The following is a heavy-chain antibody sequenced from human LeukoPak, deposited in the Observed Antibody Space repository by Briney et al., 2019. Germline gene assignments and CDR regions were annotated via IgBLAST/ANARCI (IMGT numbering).Heavy chain of an antibody. CDR2: IYHSGST. CDR1: GGSISSGGYS. V-gene: IGHV4-30-2*01. Sequence: SETLSPTCAVSGGSISSGGYSWSWIRQPPGKGLEWIGYIYHSGSTYYNPSLKSRVTISVDRSKNQFSLKLSSVTAADTAVYYCARVNGQADAFDIWGQGTMVTVSS. CDR3: ARVNGQADAFDI. J-gene: IGHJ3*02.